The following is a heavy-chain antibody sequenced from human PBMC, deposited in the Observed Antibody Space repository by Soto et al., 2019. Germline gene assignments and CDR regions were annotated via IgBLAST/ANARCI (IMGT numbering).Heavy chain of an antibody. D-gene: IGHD3-22*01. CDR1: GFTFSHYD. Sequence: PGGSLRLSCVVSGFTFSHYDMSWVRQAPGKGLERVAYIGNTGTTVNYPPSLKGRFTISRDNAKNSLFLEVTSLTAEDTAVYYCGRGYYDSSAYPLVDYWSPGTPVTV. CDR3: GRGYYDSSAYPLVDY. CDR2: IGNTGTTV. J-gene: IGHJ4*02. V-gene: IGHV3-48*03.